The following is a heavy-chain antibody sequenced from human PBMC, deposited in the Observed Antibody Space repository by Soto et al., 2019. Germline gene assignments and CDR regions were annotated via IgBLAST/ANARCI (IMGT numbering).Heavy chain of an antibody. CDR3: ARLTSSRCFDP. Sequence: SETLSLTCTVSGGSVNTGTSYWTWIRQPPGRGVEWIGYIYFTGGTKYNPSLKSRVTMSLDTSSNQFSLRLSAVTTADTAVYLCARLTSSRCFDPWGQGTLVTVSS. V-gene: IGHV4-61*01. D-gene: IGHD2-2*01. J-gene: IGHJ5*02. CDR2: IYFTGGT. CDR1: GGSVNTGTSY.